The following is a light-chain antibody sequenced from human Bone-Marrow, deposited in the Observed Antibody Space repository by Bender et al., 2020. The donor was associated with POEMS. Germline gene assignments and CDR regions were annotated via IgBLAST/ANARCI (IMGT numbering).Light chain of an antibody. CDR2: EGT. J-gene: IGLJ2*01. CDR1: FSDFGTYQL. CDR3: CSYAGSTAYVV. Sequence: QSALTQPASVSGSPGQSVTISCTGTFSDFGTYQLVSWYQQHPGKVPKLIIYEGTKRPSGVSNRFSGSKSGNTASLTISGLQAEDEADYYCCSYAGSTAYVVFGGGTRLTVL. V-gene: IGLV2-23*01.